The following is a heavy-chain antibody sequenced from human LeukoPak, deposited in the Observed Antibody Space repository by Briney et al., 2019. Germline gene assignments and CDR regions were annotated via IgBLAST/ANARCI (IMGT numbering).Heavy chain of an antibody. D-gene: IGHD3-9*01. V-gene: IGHV4-39*01. J-gene: IGHJ4*02. CDR1: GGSISSSSYY. CDR3: QKPSYDILTGYYNVDY. Sequence: SETLSLTCTVAGGSISSSSYYWGWIRQPPGKGLEGIGSIYYSGSTYYNPSLKSRVTISVDTSKNQFSLKLSSVTAADTALFYWQKPSYDILTGYYNVDYWGQGTLVTVSS. CDR2: IYYSGST.